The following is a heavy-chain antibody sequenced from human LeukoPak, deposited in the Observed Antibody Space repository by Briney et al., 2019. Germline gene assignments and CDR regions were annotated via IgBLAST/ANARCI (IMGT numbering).Heavy chain of an antibody. D-gene: IGHD3-22*01. CDR2: INHSGST. Sequence: PSGTLSLTCAVYGGPFSGYYWTWIREPPGKGLEWIGEINHSGSTNYNPSLKSRITISVDTSKNQFSLKLSSVTAADTAVYYCARARGYYDSSGFDPWGQGTLVTVSS. V-gene: IGHV4-34*01. J-gene: IGHJ5*02. CDR1: GGPFSGYY. CDR3: ARARGYYDSSGFDP.